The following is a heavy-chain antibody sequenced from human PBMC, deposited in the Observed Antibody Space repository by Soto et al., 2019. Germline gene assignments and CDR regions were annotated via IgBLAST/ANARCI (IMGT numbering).Heavy chain of an antibody. J-gene: IGHJ4*02. D-gene: IGHD6-6*01. CDR3: AKDIFVLPPRREYSSSSPGIDY. Sequence: GGSLRLSCAASGFTFSSYGMHWVRQAPGKGLEWVAVISYDGSNKYYADSVKGRFTISRDNSKNTLYLQMNSLRAEDTAVYYCAKDIFVLPPRREYSSSSPGIDYWGQGTLVTVSS. CDR1: GFTFSSYG. CDR2: ISYDGSNK. V-gene: IGHV3-30*18.